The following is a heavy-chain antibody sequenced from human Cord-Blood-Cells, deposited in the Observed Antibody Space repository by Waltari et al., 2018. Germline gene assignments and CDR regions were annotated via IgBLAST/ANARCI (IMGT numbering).Heavy chain of an antibody. CDR2: LNPNSGGT. V-gene: IGHV1-2*02. Sequence: QVQLVQSGAEVKKPGASVKVSCKASGYTFTGYYMHWVRQAPGQGLEWMGWLNPNSGGTNYAQKFQGRVTMTRETSISTAYMELSRLRSDDTAVYYCAREVGVTMVRGVTPDYWGQGTLVTVSS. D-gene: IGHD3-10*01. CDR1: GYTFTGYY. CDR3: AREVGVTMVRGVTPDY. J-gene: IGHJ4*02.